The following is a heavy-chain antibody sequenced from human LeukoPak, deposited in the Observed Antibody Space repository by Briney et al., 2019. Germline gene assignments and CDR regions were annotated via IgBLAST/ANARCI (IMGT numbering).Heavy chain of an antibody. Sequence: GASVKVSCTASGYTFTSYYMHWVRQAPGQGLEWMGIINPSGGSTSYAQKFQGRVTMTRDTSTSTVYMELSSLRSEDTAVYYCARAADFCSGGSCHSGWFDPWGQGTLVTVSS. V-gene: IGHV1-46*01. D-gene: IGHD2-15*01. CDR3: ARAADFCSGGSCHSGWFDP. CDR2: INPSGGST. CDR1: GYTFTSYY. J-gene: IGHJ5*02.